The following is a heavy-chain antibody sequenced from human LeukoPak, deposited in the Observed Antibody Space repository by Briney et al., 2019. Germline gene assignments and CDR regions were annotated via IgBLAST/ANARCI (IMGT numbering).Heavy chain of an antibody. CDR3: ARDPYYYGSGSYYTFDY. CDR2: ISSSSSYT. J-gene: IGHJ4*02. D-gene: IGHD3-10*01. V-gene: IGHV3-11*06. Sequence: GGSLRLSCAASGFTFSGYYMSWIRQASGKGLEWVSYISSSSSYTNYADSVKGRFTISRDNAKNSLYLQMNSLRAEDTAVYYCARDPYYYGSGSYYTFDYWGQGTLVTVSS. CDR1: GFTFSGYY.